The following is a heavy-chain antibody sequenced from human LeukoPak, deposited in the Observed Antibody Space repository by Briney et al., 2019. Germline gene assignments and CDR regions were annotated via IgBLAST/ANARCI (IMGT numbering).Heavy chain of an antibody. D-gene: IGHD2-15*01. CDR2: IDRSGSYT. J-gene: IGHJ6*04. V-gene: IGHV5-10-1*01. Sequence: AESLRISCKGSGYIFTSYWNSWVRQMPGKGLEWRRSIDRSGSYTNYSKSFQGHATITANKTSTTAFLQWSSLKASDTAMYYWARQVEDIVVVVAATPHYGMDVWGKGTTVTVSS. CDR3: ARQVEDIVVVVAATPHYGMDV. CDR1: GYIFTSYW.